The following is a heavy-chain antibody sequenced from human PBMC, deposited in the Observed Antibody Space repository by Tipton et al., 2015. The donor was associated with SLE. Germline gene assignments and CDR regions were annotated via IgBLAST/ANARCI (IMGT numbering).Heavy chain of an antibody. CDR1: GGSISGYY. V-gene: IGHV4-59*01. D-gene: IGHD6-19*01. CDR2: ISFSGLT. CDR3: ARVPYSSGWTRWAFDI. J-gene: IGHJ3*02. Sequence: TLSLTCTVSGGSISGYYWSWVRQPPGKGLEWIGYISFSGLTNYNPSVRSRISTSMDTSKNQFSLQMSSVTAADTAVYYCARVPYSSGWTRWAFDIWGQGTMVTVSS.